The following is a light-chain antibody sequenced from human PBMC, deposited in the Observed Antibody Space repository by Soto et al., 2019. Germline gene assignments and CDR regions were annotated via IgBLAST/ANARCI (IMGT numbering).Light chain of an antibody. CDR2: DAS. V-gene: IGKV3-11*01. CDR3: QQRYNWPIT. Sequence: EIVLTQSPATLSLSPWESATLSCMASQSINTYLAWFRQRPGQAPRLLIYDASNKATGIPARISGSGSGTDFTLTISSLEREDFAVYYCQQRYNWPITFGQGTRLEIK. CDR1: QSINTY. J-gene: IGKJ5*01.